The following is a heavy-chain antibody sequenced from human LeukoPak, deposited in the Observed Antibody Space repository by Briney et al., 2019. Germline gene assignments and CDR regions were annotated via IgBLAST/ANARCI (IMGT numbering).Heavy chain of an antibody. CDR2: IKPDGSER. D-gene: IGHD2-15*01. CDR3: AKDGDGSSPPFDY. CDR1: GFTFTTYW. V-gene: IGHV3-7*01. Sequence: GGSLRLSCLASGFTFTTYWMSWVRQAPGKGLEWVANIKPDGSERYYVDSVKGRFTISRDNVKNSLNLQMNSLRAEDTAVYYCAKDGDGSSPPFDYWGQGTLVTVSS. J-gene: IGHJ4*02.